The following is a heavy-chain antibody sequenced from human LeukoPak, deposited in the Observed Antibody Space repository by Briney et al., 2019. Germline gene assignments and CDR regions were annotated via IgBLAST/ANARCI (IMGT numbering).Heavy chain of an antibody. CDR1: GFTFSSYS. CDR2: ISSSSSYI. Sequence: GGSLRLSCAASGFTFSSYSMNWVRQAPGKGLEWVSSISSSSSYIYYADSVKGRFTISRDNAKNSLYLQMNSLRAEDTAVYYCAKPILRYFDWLGSYFDYWGQGTLVTVSS. CDR3: AKPILRYFDWLGSYFDY. D-gene: IGHD3-9*01. J-gene: IGHJ4*02. V-gene: IGHV3-21*01.